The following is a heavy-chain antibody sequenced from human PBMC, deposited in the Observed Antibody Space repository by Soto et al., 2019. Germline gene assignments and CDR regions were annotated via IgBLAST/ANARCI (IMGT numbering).Heavy chain of an antibody. CDR2: IIPILGIA. J-gene: IGHJ4*02. D-gene: IGHD6-6*01. Sequence: WASVKVSCKASGGTFSSYTISWVRQAPGQGFEWMGRIIPILGIANYAQKFQGRVTITADKSTSTAYMELSSLRSEDTAVYYCAIYSSSSDFLDYWGQGTLVTVSS. CDR3: AIYSSSSDFLDY. CDR1: GGTFSSYT. V-gene: IGHV1-69*02.